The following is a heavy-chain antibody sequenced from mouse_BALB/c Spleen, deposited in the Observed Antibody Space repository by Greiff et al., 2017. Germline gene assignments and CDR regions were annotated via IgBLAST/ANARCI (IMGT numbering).Heavy chain of an antibody. Sequence: VQLKQSGTVLARPGASVKMSCKASGYTFTSYWMHWVKQRPGQGLEWIGAIYPGNSDTSYNQKFKGKAKLTAVTSTSTAYMELSSLTNEDSAVYYCTRGGAYDGYYLAWFAYWGQGTLVTVSA. J-gene: IGHJ3*01. CDR1: GYTFTSYW. D-gene: IGHD2-3*01. V-gene: IGHV1-5*01. CDR2: IYPGNSDT. CDR3: TRGGAYDGYYLAWFAY.